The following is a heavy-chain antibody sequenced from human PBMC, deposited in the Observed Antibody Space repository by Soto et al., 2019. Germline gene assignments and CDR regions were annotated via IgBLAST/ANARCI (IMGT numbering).Heavy chain of an antibody. CDR1: GFTFSSYW. Sequence: PGGSLILSCAASGFTFSSYWMHWVRQAPGKGLVWVSRINSDGSNTSYADSVKGRFTISRDNAKNTLYLQMNSLTPEDTALYYCAKDIAAADLYYFDCWGQGTLVTVSS. CDR2: INSDGSNT. CDR3: AKDIAAADLYYFDC. V-gene: IGHV3-74*01. J-gene: IGHJ4*02. D-gene: IGHD6-13*01.